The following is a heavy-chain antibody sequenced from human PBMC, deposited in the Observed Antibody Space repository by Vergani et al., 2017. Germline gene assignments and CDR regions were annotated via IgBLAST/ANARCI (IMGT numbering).Heavy chain of an antibody. Sequence: QVQLVQSGAEVKKPGSSVKVSCKASGGTFRSYAISWVRQAPGQGLEWMGRIIPILGTANYAQKFQGRVTITADESTSTAYMELRSLRSDDTAVYYCARVGGYSGNNWFDPWGQGTLVTVSS. CDR2: IIPILGTA. CDR1: GGTFRSYA. D-gene: IGHD3-22*01. J-gene: IGHJ5*02. V-gene: IGHV1-69*11. CDR3: ARVGGYSGNNWFDP.